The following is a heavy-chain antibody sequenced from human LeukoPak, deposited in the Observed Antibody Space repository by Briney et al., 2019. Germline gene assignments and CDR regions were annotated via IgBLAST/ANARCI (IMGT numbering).Heavy chain of an antibody. CDR3: ARDLGTIVVVGYYFDY. CDR1: GYTFTGYY. Sequence: GASVKVSCRASGYTFTGYYMHWVRQAPGQGLEWMGWINPNSGGTNYAQKFQGRVTMTRDTSISTAYMELSRLRSDDTAVYYCARDLGTIVVVGYYFDYWGQGTLVTVSS. CDR2: INPNSGGT. V-gene: IGHV1-2*02. D-gene: IGHD2-2*01. J-gene: IGHJ4*02.